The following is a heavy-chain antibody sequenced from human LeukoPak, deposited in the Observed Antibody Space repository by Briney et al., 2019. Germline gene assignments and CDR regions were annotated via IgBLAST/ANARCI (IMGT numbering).Heavy chain of an antibody. CDR3: ARDNVVPNYYYYGMDV. CDR2: IYTSGST. D-gene: IGHD2-15*01. Sequence: SETLSLTCTVSGGSISSYYWSWIRQPAGKGLEWIGRIYTSGSTNYNPSLKSRVTMSVDTSKNQFSLKLSSVTAADTAVYYCARDNVVPNYYYYGMDVWGQGTTVTVSS. CDR1: GGSISSYY. V-gene: IGHV4-4*07. J-gene: IGHJ6*02.